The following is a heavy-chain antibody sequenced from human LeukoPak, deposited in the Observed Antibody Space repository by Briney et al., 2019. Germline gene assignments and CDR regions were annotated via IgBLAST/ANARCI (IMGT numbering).Heavy chain of an antibody. V-gene: IGHV4-59*01. Sequence: PSETLSLTCTVSGDSISSYYWSWIRQAPGKGLEWIGYNSDMGNSNYSPSLKSRVTISVDTSKNQFSLKVTSVTAADTAVYYCARENYYRSGSPFDYWGQGILVTVSS. CDR2: NSDMGNS. CDR1: GDSISSYY. CDR3: ARENYYRSGSPFDY. J-gene: IGHJ4*02. D-gene: IGHD3-10*01.